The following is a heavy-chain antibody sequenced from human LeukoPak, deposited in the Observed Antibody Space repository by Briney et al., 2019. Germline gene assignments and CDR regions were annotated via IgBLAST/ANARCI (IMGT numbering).Heavy chain of an antibody. CDR1: GLTFSSYW. V-gene: IGHV3-74*01. Sequence: GGSLRLSCAASGLTFSSYWMHWVRQAPGKGLVWVSRINIDGSDATYADSVRGRFTISRDNAKNSLYLQMNSLRAEDTALYYCARGTLKAAATDFDYWGQGTLVTVSS. D-gene: IGHD6-13*01. CDR2: INIDGSDA. J-gene: IGHJ4*02. CDR3: ARGTLKAAATDFDY.